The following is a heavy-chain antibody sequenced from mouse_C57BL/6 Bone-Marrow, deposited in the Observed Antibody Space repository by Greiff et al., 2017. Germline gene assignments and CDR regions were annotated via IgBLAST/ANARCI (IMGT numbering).Heavy chain of an antibody. J-gene: IGHJ2*01. CDR2: SRNKANDYTT. CDR1: GFTFSDFY. Sequence: EVQLVESGGGLVQSGRSLRLSCATSGFTFSDFYMEWVRQAPGKGLEWIAASRNKANDYTTEYSASVKGRFIVSRDTSQSILYLQMNALRAEDTAIYYCARDATTGDFDYWGQGTTLTVSS. V-gene: IGHV7-1*01. CDR3: ARDATTGDFDY.